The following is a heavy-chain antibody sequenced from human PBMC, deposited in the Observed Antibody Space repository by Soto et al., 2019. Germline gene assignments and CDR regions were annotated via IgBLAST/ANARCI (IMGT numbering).Heavy chain of an antibody. D-gene: IGHD2-15*01. CDR1: GFTFSSYG. J-gene: IGHJ3*02. Sequence: VGSLRLSCAASGFTFSSYGMHWVRQAPGKGLEWVAVIWYDGSNKYYADSVKGRFTISRDNSKNTLYLQMNSLRAEDTAVYYCARASYCSGGSCWDDAFDIWGQGTMVTVSS. V-gene: IGHV3-33*01. CDR2: IWYDGSNK. CDR3: ARASYCSGGSCWDDAFDI.